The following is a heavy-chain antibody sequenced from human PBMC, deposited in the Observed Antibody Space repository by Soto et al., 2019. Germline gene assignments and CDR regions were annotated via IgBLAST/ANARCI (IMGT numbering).Heavy chain of an antibody. J-gene: IGHJ6*02. CDR3: ARAEVESYPFYYYYYYGMDV. D-gene: IGHD1-26*01. CDR1: GFTFSSYA. Sequence: PVGSLRLSCAASGFTFSSYAMHWVRQAPGKGLEWVAVISYDGSNKYYADSVKGRFTISRDNSKNTLYLQMNSLRAEDTAVYYCARAEVESYPFYYYYYYGMDVWGQGTTVTVSS. CDR2: ISYDGSNK. V-gene: IGHV3-30-3*01.